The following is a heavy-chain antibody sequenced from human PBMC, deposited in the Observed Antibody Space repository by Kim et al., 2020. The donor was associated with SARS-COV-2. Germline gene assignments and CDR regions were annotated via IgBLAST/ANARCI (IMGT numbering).Heavy chain of an antibody. CDR3: AKEISDTYYDYVWGSYRSSYFDY. CDR2: ISGSGGST. V-gene: IGHV3-23*01. CDR1: GFTFSSYA. J-gene: IGHJ4*02. D-gene: IGHD3-16*02. Sequence: GGSLRLSCAASGFTFSSYAMSWVRQAPGKGLEWVSAISGSGGSTYYADSVKGRFTISRDNSKNTLYLQMNSLRAEDTAVYYCAKEISDTYYDYVWGSYRSSYFDYWGQGTLVTVSS.